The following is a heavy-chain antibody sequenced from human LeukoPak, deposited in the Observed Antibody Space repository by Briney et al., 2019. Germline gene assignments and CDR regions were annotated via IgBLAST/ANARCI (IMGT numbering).Heavy chain of an antibody. CDR1: GFMFSNSD. Sequence: GRSLRLSCAASGFMFSNSDMGWVRQAPGRGLEWVSTISRTGFSTFYADSVKGRFTISRDNAKNSLYLQMNSLRVEDTAGYYCVRHRTASDYWGLGALVTVSS. CDR2: ISRTGFST. J-gene: IGHJ4*02. CDR3: VRHRTASDY. D-gene: IGHD3-16*02. V-gene: IGHV3-23*01.